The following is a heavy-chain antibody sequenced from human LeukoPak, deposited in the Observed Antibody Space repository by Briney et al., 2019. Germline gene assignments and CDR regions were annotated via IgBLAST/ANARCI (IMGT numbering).Heavy chain of an antibody. CDR3: ARDHHRRLYDSQARDTFDV. V-gene: IGHV3-21*01. J-gene: IGHJ3*01. CDR1: GFTFSSYS. D-gene: IGHD3-22*01. CDR2: ISSTSSYI. Sequence: PGGSLRLSCAASGFTFSSYSMNWVRQAPGKGLEWVSSISSTSSYIYYAASVKGRFTISRDNAKSSLYLQMNSLRAEDTAVYYCARDHHRRLYDSQARDTFDVWGQGTVVTVSS.